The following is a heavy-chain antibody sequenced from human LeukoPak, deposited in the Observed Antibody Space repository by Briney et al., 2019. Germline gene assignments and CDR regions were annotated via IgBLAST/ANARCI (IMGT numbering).Heavy chain of an antibody. CDR1: GYTFTSYA. CDR3: ARRYSSGSWSSNAFDI. J-gene: IGHJ3*02. Sequence: ASVKVSCKASGYTFTSYAMHWVRQAPGQRLEWMGWINAGNGNTKYSQKFQGRVTIARDTSASTAYMELSSLRSEDTAVYYCARRYSSGSWSSNAFDIWGQGTMVTVSS. D-gene: IGHD6-19*01. V-gene: IGHV1-3*01. CDR2: INAGNGNT.